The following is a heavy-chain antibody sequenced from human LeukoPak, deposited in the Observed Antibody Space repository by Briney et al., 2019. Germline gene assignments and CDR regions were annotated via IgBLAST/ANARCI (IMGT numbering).Heavy chain of an antibody. D-gene: IGHD5-18*01. CDR3: ARDKSGDTAFYYYYMDV. CDR2: IIPIFGTA. J-gene: IGHJ6*03. CDR1: GGTLSSYA. V-gene: IGHV1-69*06. Sequence: SVKVSCKASGGTLSSYAISWVRQAPGQGLEWMGRIIPIFGTANYAQKFQGRVTITADKSTSTAYMELSSLRSEDTAVYYCARDKSGDTAFYYYYMDVWGKGTTVTVSS.